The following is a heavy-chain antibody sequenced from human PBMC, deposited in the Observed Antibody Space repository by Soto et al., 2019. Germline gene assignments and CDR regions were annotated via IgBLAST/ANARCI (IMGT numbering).Heavy chain of an antibody. CDR1: GCSISSGGYY. CDR3: ARGGDYDILTGYFYYGMDV. CDR2: IYYRGST. V-gene: IGHV4-31*03. Sequence: QVQLQESGPGLVKPSQTLSLTCTVSGCSISSGGYYWSWIRQHPGKGLEWIGYIYYRGSTYYNPSLKSRVTISVDTSKNQCSLKLSSVTAADTAVYYCARGGDYDILTGYFYYGMDVWGQGTTVTVS. D-gene: IGHD3-9*01. J-gene: IGHJ6*02.